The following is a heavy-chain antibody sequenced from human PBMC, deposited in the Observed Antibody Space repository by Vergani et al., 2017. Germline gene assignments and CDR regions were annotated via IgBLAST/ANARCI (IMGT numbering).Heavy chain of an antibody. Sequence: QVQLQQWGAGLLKPSETLSLTCAVYGGSFSGYYWSWIRQPPGKGLEWIGEINHSGSTNYNPSLKSRVTIPGDTSKDQFSLKLSSVTAADTAVYYCARARGYCSSTSCQLRVRLDYWGQGTLVTGSS. V-gene: IGHV4-34*01. CDR1: GGSFSGYY. J-gene: IGHJ4*02. D-gene: IGHD2-2*01. CDR2: INHSGST. CDR3: ARARGYCSSTSCQLRVRLDY.